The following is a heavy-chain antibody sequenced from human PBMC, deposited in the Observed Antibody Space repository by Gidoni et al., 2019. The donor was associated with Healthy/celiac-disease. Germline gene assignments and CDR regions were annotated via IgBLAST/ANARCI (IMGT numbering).Heavy chain of an antibody. CDR2: IWYDGSNK. J-gene: IGHJ6*02. V-gene: IGHV3-33*01. CDR3: ARDNIMTDYYYYYGMDV. CDR1: GFTLRSYG. Sequence: QVQLVESGGGVVQPGRSLRLSCAASGFTLRSYGMHWVRQAPGKGLEWVAVIWYDGSNKYYADSVKGRFTISRDNSKNTLYLQMNSLRAEDTAVYYCARDNIMTDYYYYYGMDVWGQGTTVTVSS.